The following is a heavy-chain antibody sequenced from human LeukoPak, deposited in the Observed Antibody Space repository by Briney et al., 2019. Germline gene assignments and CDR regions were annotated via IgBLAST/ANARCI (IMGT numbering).Heavy chain of an antibody. CDR2: ISSSGRTI. V-gene: IGHV3-48*04. J-gene: IGHJ4*02. D-gene: IGHD6-13*01. CDR3: AREGDSSLALDY. Sequence: GGSLRLSCAASGFTFSSYSMNWVRQAPGKGLEWVSSISSSGRTIYYADSVKGRFTISRDNAKNSLYLQMNSLRAEDTAVYYCAREGDSSLALDYWGQGTLVTVSS. CDR1: GFTFSSYS.